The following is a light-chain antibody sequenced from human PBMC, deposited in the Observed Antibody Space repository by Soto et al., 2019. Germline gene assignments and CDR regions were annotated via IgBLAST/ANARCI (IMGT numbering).Light chain of an antibody. Sequence: QSALTQPASVSGSPGQSITIACTVSSSDGGAYNYVSWYKHHPGQAPQLMIYEVSNRPSGVSNRFSGSKSGNTASLTISGLQADDEGDYYCSSKTSSSSPFVFGTGTKVTVL. CDR2: EVS. CDR3: SSKTSSSSPFV. CDR1: SSDGGAYNY. V-gene: IGLV2-14*01. J-gene: IGLJ1*01.